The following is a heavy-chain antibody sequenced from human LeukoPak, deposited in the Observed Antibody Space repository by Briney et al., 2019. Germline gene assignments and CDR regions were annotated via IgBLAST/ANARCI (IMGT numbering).Heavy chain of an antibody. J-gene: IGHJ4*02. Sequence: LRLSCAASGFTFSSYGMSWVGQAPGKGLEWIGEIYHSGSTNYNPSLKSRVTISVDTSKIQFSLKLSSVAASDTAVYYCARPLEGYDYWGQGTLVTVSS. CDR3: ARPLEGYDY. CDR1: GFTFSSYG. CDR2: IYHSGST. D-gene: IGHD1-1*01. V-gene: IGHV4-34*01.